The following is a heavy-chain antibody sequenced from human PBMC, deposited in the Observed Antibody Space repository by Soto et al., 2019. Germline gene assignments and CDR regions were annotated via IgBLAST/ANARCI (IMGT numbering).Heavy chain of an antibody. J-gene: IGHJ6*02. Sequence: QVQLVQSGAEEKKPGASVKVSCKASGYTFTSYAMHWVRQAPGQRLEWMGWINAGNGNTKYSQKFQGRVTITRDTSASTAYMELSSLRSEDTAVYYCARVGCSGGSCLYYYGMDVWGQGTTVTVSS. V-gene: IGHV1-3*05. CDR2: INAGNGNT. D-gene: IGHD2-15*01. CDR3: ARVGCSGGSCLYYYGMDV. CDR1: GYTFTSYA.